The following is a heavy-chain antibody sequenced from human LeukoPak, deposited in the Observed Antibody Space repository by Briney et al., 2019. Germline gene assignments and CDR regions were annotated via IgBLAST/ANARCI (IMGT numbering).Heavy chain of an antibody. CDR2: ISGSGDIT. V-gene: IGHV3-23*01. CDR1: GFXFRSYA. CDR3: ATDYYDSSGSYTVDY. D-gene: IGHD3-22*01. Sequence: GGSLRLSCAASGFXFRSYAMSWVRQAPGKGLEWVSVISGSGDITQSADSVKGRFTISRDNSKNTLYLQMNSLRAEDTAVYYCATDYYDSSGSYTVDYWGQGTLVTVSS. J-gene: IGHJ4*02.